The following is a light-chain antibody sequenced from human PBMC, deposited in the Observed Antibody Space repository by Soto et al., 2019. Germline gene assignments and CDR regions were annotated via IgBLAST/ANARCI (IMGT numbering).Light chain of an antibody. Sequence: HSALTQPPSAPGSPGQSVTISCTGTSSDIGTYDYVSWYQHLPDKAPKLIIYEVSKRPSGVPDRFSGSKSGNTASLTVSGLQAEDEGDYYCCSYGGGNNFYVFGTGTKVTVL. CDR3: CSYGGGNNFYV. V-gene: IGLV2-8*01. CDR2: EVS. CDR1: SSDIGTYDY. J-gene: IGLJ1*01.